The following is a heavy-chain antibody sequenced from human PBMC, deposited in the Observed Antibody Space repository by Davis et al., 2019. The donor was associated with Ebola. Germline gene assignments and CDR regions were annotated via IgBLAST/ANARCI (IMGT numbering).Heavy chain of an antibody. J-gene: IGHJ6*02. CDR3: ARLPGGDYGLDV. D-gene: IGHD2-21*01. CDR2: IYYNGST. Sequence: SETLSLTCAVYGGSFSGYYWSWIRQPPGKRLEWIAYIYYNGSTNYNPSLRGRVTISVDTSKNQFSLKLSSVTAADTAVYYCARLPGGDYGLDVWGQGTTVTVSS. V-gene: IGHV4-59*08. CDR1: GGSFSGYY.